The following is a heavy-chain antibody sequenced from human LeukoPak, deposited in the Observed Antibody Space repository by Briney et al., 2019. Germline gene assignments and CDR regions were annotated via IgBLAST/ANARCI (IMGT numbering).Heavy chain of an antibody. J-gene: IGHJ4*02. CDR1: GFTVSSDY. CDR3: ARVPDNYFDY. Sequence: GGSLRLSCVASGFTVSSDYMSWVRQAPGRGLEWVSVIYSGDSTYYADSVKGRFIISRDNSKNTLYLQMNSLRAEDTAVYYCARVPDNYFDYWGQGTLVTVSS. V-gene: IGHV3-66*01. CDR2: IYSGDST.